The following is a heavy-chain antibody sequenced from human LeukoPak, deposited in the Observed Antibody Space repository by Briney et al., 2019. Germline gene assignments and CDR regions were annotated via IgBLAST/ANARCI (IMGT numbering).Heavy chain of an antibody. CDR3: AMGDPYQLLEY. V-gene: IGHV1-24*01. J-gene: IGHJ4*02. Sequence: GASVRVSCKVSGYGLTGVSKYWVRQAPGKGLEWMGGFDLDGAGETFFAQKFEGRVTMTEDTSTDTVYMELSSLRSDDTAVYYCAMGDPYQLLEYWGQGTLVTVSS. CDR1: GYGLTGVS. D-gene: IGHD2-2*01. CDR2: FDLDGAGET.